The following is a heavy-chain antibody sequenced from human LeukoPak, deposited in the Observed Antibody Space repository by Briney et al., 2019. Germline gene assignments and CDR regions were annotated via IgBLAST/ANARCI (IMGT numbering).Heavy chain of an antibody. CDR3: ARALSYSYGSMDF. D-gene: IGHD5-18*01. CDR2: ISSGSKYI. Sequence: GGSLRLSCAASVFTFSSYSMDWVRQAPGKGLEWVSSISSGSKYIYNADSVKGRFTISRDNAKNSLYLQMNSLRAEDTAVYYCARALSYSYGSMDFWGQGTLVIVSS. V-gene: IGHV3-21*01. CDR1: VFTFSSYS. J-gene: IGHJ4*02.